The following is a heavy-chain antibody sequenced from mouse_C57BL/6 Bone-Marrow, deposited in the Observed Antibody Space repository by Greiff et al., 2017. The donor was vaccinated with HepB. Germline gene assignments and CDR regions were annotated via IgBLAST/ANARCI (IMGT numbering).Heavy chain of an antibody. D-gene: IGHD2-1*01. V-gene: IGHV1-81*01. CDR1: GYTFTSYG. CDR2: IYPRSGNT. CDR3: ARSLYYGNFAY. J-gene: IGHJ3*01. Sequence: VKLMESGAELARPGASVKLSCKASGYTFTSYGISWVKQRTGQGLEWIGEIYPRSGNTYYNEKFKGKATLTADKSSSTAYMELRSLTSEDSAVYFCARSLYYGNFAYWGQGTLVTVSA.